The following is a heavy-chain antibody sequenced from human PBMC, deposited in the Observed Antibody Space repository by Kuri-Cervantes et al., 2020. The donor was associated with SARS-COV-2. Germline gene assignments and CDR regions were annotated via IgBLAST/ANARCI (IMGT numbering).Heavy chain of an antibody. Sequence: GSLRLSCAVYGRSFSGYYWSWIRQPPGKGLEWIGEINHSGSTNYNPSLKSRVTISVDTSKNQFSLKLSSVTAADTAVYYCARRICSSTSCYYYNWFDPWGQGTLVTVSS. CDR3: ARRICSSTSCYYYNWFDP. J-gene: IGHJ5*02. D-gene: IGHD2-2*01. CDR2: INHSGST. CDR1: GRSFSGYY. V-gene: IGHV4-34*01.